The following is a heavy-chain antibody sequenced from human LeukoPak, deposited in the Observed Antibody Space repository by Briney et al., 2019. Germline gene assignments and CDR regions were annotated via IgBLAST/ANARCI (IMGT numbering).Heavy chain of an antibody. CDR1: GYTFTSYG. V-gene: IGHV1-18*01. Sequence: ASVKVSCKASGYTFTSYGISWVRQAPGQGLEWMGWISAYNGNTNYAQKLQGRVTMTTDTSTSTAYMELRSLRSDDTAVYYCARDRYYDILTGQFDYRGQGTLVTVSS. CDR2: ISAYNGNT. CDR3: ARDRYYDILTGQFDY. J-gene: IGHJ4*02. D-gene: IGHD3-9*01.